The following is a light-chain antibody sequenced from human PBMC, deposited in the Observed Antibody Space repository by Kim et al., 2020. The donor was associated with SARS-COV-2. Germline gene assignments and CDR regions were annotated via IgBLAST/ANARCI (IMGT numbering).Light chain of an antibody. Sequence: QSALTQPASVSGSPGQSITISCTGTSSDVGDYKYVSWYQQYPGKAPKLVIYDVSQRPSGVSNRFSGSKAGSTTSLTIAGLQAEDEADYYCSSYTSSSTWVFGGGTKLTVL. CDR1: SSDVGDYKY. CDR3: SSYTSSSTWV. CDR2: DVS. J-gene: IGLJ3*02. V-gene: IGLV2-14*01.